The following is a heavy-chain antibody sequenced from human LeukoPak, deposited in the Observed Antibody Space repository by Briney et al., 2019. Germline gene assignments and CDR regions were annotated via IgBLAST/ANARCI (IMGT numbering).Heavy chain of an antibody. CDR1: AGSISSSSYY. Sequence: PSQTRSPTCTVSAGSISSSSYYWGWIRQPAVKGLEGIGSIYYSGSTYYTPALKSRVTISVDTSKNQFSLKLSSVTAADTAVYYCARRYPVRYYFDYWGQGTLVTVSS. CDR2: IYYSGST. CDR3: ARRYPVRYYFDY. D-gene: IGHD1-14*01. J-gene: IGHJ4*02. V-gene: IGHV4-39*01.